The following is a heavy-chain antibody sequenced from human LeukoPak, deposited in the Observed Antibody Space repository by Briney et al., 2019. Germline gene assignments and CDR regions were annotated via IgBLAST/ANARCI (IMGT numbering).Heavy chain of an antibody. CDR1: GFTFSNAW. V-gene: IGHV3-15*01. CDR3: SKGEFTYYDFWSGPLVVDY. J-gene: IGHJ4*02. Sequence: GGSLRLSCAASGFTFSNAWMSWVRQAPGKGLEWVGRIKSKTDGGTTDYAAPVKGRFTISRDDSKNTLYLQMNSLRAEDTAVYYCSKGEFTYYDFWSGPLVVDYWGQGILVTVSS. CDR2: IKSKTDGGTT. D-gene: IGHD3-3*01.